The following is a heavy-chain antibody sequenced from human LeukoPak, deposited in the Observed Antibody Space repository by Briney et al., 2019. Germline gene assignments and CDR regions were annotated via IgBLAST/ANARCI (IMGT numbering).Heavy chain of an antibody. V-gene: IGHV3-23*01. Sequence: GGSLRLSCAASEFTFRSHAMSWVRQAPGKGLEWVSGFSGGGGSIHYAESVKGRFTISRDNSKNTLYLQMNSLRAEDTAVYYCAKDLGAVTGYYFDLWGQGILVTVSP. CDR1: EFTFRSHA. CDR2: FSGGGGSI. D-gene: IGHD6-19*01. CDR3: AKDLGAVTGYYFDL. J-gene: IGHJ4*02.